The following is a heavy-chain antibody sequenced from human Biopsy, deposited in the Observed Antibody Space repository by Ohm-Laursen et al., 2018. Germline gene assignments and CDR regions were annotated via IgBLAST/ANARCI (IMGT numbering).Heavy chain of an antibody. J-gene: IGHJ5*02. V-gene: IGHV4-39*01. Sequence: SDTLSLTWAVSGGSFSGYYWAWLRQPPGKGLEWIGSIYNTETTFYNPSLKSRVTISVDTSTNQFSLKVSSVTAADTALYFCARHPTGFWFDPWGHGTLVTVSS. CDR2: IYNTETT. CDR3: ARHPTGFWFDP. CDR1: GGSFSGYY.